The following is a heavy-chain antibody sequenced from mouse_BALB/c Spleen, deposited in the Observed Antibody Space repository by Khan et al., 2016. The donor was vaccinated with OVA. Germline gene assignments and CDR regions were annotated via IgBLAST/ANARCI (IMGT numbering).Heavy chain of an antibody. D-gene: IGHD2-12*01. CDR1: GYTFTSYV. CDR3: APVDNYDVWCAY. CDR2: IYPFNGDS. Sequence: VQLQQSGPELVKPGASVKMSCKASGYTFTSYVMHWVKQKPGLGLEWIGYIYPFNGDSTYNEKFKGKATLTSDKSSSTAYLELSSLTSEDSAVFYCAPVDNYDVWCAYWGQGTLVTVSA. V-gene: IGHV1S136*01. J-gene: IGHJ3*01.